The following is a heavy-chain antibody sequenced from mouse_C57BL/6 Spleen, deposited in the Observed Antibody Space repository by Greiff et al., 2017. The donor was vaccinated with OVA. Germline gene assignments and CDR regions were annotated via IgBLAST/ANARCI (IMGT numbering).Heavy chain of an antibody. CDR3: ARRPTFYAMDY. CDR2: ISNGGGST. D-gene: IGHD4-1*02. J-gene: IGHJ4*01. V-gene: IGHV5-12*01. Sequence: EVMLVESGGGLVQPGGSLKLSCAASGFTFSDYYMYWVRQTPEKRLEWVAYISNGGGSTYYPDTVKGRFTISRDNAKNTLYLQMSRLKSEDTAMYYCARRPTFYAMDYWGQGTSVTVSS. CDR1: GFTFSDYY.